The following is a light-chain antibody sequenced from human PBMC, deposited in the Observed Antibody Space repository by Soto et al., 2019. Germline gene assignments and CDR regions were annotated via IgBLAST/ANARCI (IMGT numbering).Light chain of an antibody. Sequence: IQMTQSPSTLSGYIGDRVTITCRASHTISSCLACYQQKPGKAAKLLIYKESTLKSGVPSRFSGSGSGTEFTLTTSSLQPDDVATYYCQHYNSYSEAFGQGTKVDIK. CDR2: KES. J-gene: IGKJ1*01. V-gene: IGKV1-5*03. CDR1: HTISSC. CDR3: QHYNSYSEA.